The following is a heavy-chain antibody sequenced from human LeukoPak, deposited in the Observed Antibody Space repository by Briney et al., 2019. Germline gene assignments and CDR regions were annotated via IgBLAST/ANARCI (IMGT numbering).Heavy chain of an antibody. CDR1: GGSISSYY. Sequence: SETLSLTCTVSGGSISSYYWGWIRQPPGKGLEWIGSIYHSGSTYYNPSLKSRVTISVDTSKNQFSLKLSSVTAADTAVYYCAREPYYGSGSYGPIGYWGQGTLVTVSS. V-gene: IGHV4-38-2*02. J-gene: IGHJ4*02. CDR3: AREPYYGSGSYGPIGY. D-gene: IGHD3-10*01. CDR2: IYHSGST.